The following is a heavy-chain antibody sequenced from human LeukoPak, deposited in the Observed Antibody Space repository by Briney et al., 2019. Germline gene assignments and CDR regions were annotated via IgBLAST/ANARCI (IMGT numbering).Heavy chain of an antibody. Sequence: ASVKVSCKASGYTFTSYYMHWVRQAPGQGLEWMAIINTNGGSTSYAQKFQGRVTMTRDTSTSTVYMELSGLRSEDTAVYYCARDKNPEWLTVVGYYFDYWGEGTLVTVSS. CDR1: GYTFTSYY. CDR3: ARDKNPEWLTVVGYYFDY. D-gene: IGHD3-3*01. J-gene: IGHJ4*02. CDR2: INTNGGST. V-gene: IGHV1-46*01.